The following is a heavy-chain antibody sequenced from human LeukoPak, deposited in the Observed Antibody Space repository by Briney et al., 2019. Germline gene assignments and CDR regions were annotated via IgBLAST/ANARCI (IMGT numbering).Heavy chain of an antibody. CDR1: GFTFSSYA. V-gene: IGHV3-23*01. D-gene: IGHD6-19*01. CDR3: AKGCAVAGTCTPLDY. Sequence: GGSLRLSCAASGFTFSSYAMSWVRQAPGKGLEWVSAISGSGGSTYYADSVKGRFTISRDNSKNTLYLQMNSLRAEDTAVYYCAKGCAVAGTCTPLDYWGQGTLVTVSS. J-gene: IGHJ4*02. CDR2: ISGSGGST.